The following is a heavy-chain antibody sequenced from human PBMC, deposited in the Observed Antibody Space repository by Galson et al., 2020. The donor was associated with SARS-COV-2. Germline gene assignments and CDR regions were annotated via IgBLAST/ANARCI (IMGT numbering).Heavy chain of an antibody. CDR3: ARQLITVGGVIAEFDY. J-gene: IGHJ4*02. V-gene: IGHV5-51*01. Sequence: GESLKISCKGSGYSFTSYWIGWVRQMPGKGLEWMGIIYPGDSDTRYSPSFQGQVTISADKSISTAYLQWSSLKASDTAMYYCARQLITVGGVIAEFDYWGQGTLVTVSS. D-gene: IGHD3-16*02. CDR1: GYSFTSYW. CDR2: IYPGDSDT.